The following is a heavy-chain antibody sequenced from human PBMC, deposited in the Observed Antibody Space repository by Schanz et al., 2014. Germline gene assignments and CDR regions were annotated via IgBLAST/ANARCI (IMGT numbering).Heavy chain of an antibody. D-gene: IGHD3-3*02. CDR3: AQTRGTFMVPIDN. CDR2: VTWDGGYT. CDR1: GFTFDDYT. V-gene: IGHV3-43*01. J-gene: IGHJ4*02. Sequence: EVQLVESGGVVVQPGGSLRLSCAGSGFTFDDYTMHWVRQPPGKGLEWVSLVTWDGGYTYYADSVKGRFTISRDNSKNSLYLQLNSLRVEDSGVYFCAQTRGTFMVPIDNWGQGVRVIVSS.